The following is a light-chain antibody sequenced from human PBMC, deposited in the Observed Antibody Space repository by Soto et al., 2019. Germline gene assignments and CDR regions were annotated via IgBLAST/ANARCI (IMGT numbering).Light chain of an antibody. CDR2: DAS. CDR3: QHYDNLPLT. CDR1: RDITNY. Sequence: DIQMTQSPSSLSASVGDRVTITCQASRDITNYLNWYQQKSGKAPELLIYDASNVETGVPSRFSGTGSGTVFTFTISSLQPEDIATYYCQHYDNLPLTFGGGTKVDIK. V-gene: IGKV1-33*01. J-gene: IGKJ4*01.